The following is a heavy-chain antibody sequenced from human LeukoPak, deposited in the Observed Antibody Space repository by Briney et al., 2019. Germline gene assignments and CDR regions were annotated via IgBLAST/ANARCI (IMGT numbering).Heavy chain of an antibody. D-gene: IGHD3-16*02. CDR3: ARIGPPPVWGSYRPDAFDI. J-gene: IGHJ3*02. V-gene: IGHV4-61*02. Sequence: PSETLSLTCSVSGDSISSGSFYWSWIRQPAGRGLEWIGRIYPSGGTNYNPSLKSRVTISLDTSKNQFSLKLSSVTAADTAVYYCARIGPPPVWGSYRPDAFDIWGQGTMVTVSS. CDR1: GDSISSGSFY. CDR2: IYPSGGT.